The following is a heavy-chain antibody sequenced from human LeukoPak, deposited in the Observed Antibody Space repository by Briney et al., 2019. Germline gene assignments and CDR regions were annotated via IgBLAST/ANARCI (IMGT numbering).Heavy chain of an antibody. CDR3: AKGGGYEAQYYYYYLDV. Sequence: GGSLRLSCAASGFTFSTYAMTWVRQAPGKGLECVSVISGSGGSTYYADSVKGRFTVSRDNSKNTLYLQMKSLRAEDTAVYYCAKGGGYEAQYYYYYLDVWGKGTTVTISS. V-gene: IGHV3-23*01. CDR1: GFTFSTYA. CDR2: ISGSGGST. D-gene: IGHD5-12*01. J-gene: IGHJ6*03.